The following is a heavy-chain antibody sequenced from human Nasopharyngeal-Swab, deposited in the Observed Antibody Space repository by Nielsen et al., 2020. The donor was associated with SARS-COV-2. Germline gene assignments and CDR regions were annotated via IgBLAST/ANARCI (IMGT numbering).Heavy chain of an antibody. J-gene: IGHJ5*02. CDR2: FDPEDGET. Sequence: ASVKVSCKVSGYTLTELSMHWVRQAPGKGLEWMGGFDPEDGETIYAQKFQGRVTMTEDTSTDTAYMELSSLRSEDTAVYYCATAPSFGEFYPKNNWFDPWGQGTLVTVFS. CDR1: GYTLTELS. V-gene: IGHV1-24*01. D-gene: IGHD3-10*01. CDR3: ATAPSFGEFYPKNNWFDP.